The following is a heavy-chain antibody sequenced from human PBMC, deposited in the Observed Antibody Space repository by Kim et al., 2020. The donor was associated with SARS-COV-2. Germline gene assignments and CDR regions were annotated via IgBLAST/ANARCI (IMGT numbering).Heavy chain of an antibody. J-gene: IGHJ5*02. Sequence: SETLSLTCAVYGGSFSGYYWSWIRQPPGKGLEWIGEINHSGSINYNPSLKSRVTISVDTSKNQFSLKLSSVTAADTAVYYCARGGQQLTGWFDPWGQGTLVTVSS. CDR3: ARGGQQLTGWFDP. CDR2: INHSGSI. CDR1: GGSFSGYY. D-gene: IGHD6-13*01. V-gene: IGHV4-34*01.